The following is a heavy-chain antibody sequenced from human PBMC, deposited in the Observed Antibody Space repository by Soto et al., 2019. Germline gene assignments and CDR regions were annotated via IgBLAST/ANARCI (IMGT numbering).Heavy chain of an antibody. D-gene: IGHD2-15*01. V-gene: IGHV3-21*01. CDR3: ARVESVVGVVAATRWYAFDI. J-gene: IGHJ3*02. CDR2: ISSSSSYI. CDR1: GFTFSSFT. Sequence: EVQLVESGGGLVKPGGSLRLSCAASGFTFSSFTMNWVRQAPGKGLEWVSSISSSSSYIYYADSVKGRFTISRDNAKNSLYLQMNSLRAEDTAVYYCARVESVVGVVAATRWYAFDIWGQGTMVTVSS.